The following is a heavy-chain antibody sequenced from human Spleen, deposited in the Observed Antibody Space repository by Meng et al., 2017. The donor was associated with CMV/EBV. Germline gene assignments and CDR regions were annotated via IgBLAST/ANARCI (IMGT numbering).Heavy chain of an antibody. CDR3: ARGRLMAIFGVVTPMYYFDY. J-gene: IGHJ4*02. D-gene: IGHD3-3*01. V-gene: IGHV4-34*01. Sequence: SQTLSLTCGVYGGSLSAYYWSWIRQPPGKGPEWIGEINHGGSTNYSPSLKSRVTISIDKSKNQFSLNLSSVTAADTAVYYCARGRLMAIFGVVTPMYYFDYWGQGTLVTVSS. CDR2: INHGGST. CDR1: GGSLSAYY.